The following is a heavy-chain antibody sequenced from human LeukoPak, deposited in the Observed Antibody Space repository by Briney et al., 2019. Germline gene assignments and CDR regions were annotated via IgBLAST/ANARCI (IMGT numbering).Heavy chain of an antibody. D-gene: IGHD6-13*01. CDR1: GYSVSMYW. CDR3: ARHRAVGGGHSTTWYTDY. CDR2: IDPGDSEI. Sequence: GEPLKISCQGLGYSVSMYWIGWVRHMPGKGLEWMGVIDPGDSEITYSPSFQGHVTISVDKSVNTAYLQWSTLKASDTPLYYCARHRAVGGGHSTTWYTDYWGQGTLVSVSP. V-gene: IGHV5-51*01. J-gene: IGHJ4*02.